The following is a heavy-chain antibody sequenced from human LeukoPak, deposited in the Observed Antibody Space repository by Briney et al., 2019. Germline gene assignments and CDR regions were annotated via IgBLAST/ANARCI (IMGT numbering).Heavy chain of an antibody. CDR2: IYYSGST. CDR1: GGSISSYY. V-gene: IGHV4-59*01. J-gene: IGHJ4*02. CDR3: AREPGYSSGSAPPSDY. D-gene: IGHD6-19*01. Sequence: SETLSLTCTVSGGSISSYYWSWIRQPPGKGLEWIGYIYYSGSTNYNPSLKSRVTISVDTSKNQLSLKLSSVTAADTAVYYCAREPGYSSGSAPPSDYWGQGTLVTVSS.